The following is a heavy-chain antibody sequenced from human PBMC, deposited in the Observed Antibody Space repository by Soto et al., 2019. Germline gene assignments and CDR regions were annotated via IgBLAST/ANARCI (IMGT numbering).Heavy chain of an antibody. Sequence: QEQLVQSGPEVKKPGSSVKVSCKASGGTFDSDGISWVRQAPGQGLEWMGGVIPMFGTSNFAQKFKGRVTITADESTTTAYMELTSLRSEDTAIYFCASGPQGVAETGDYYYYYSLDVWGQGTAVTVSS. CDR2: VIPMFGTS. D-gene: IGHD6-19*01. CDR3: ASGPQGVAETGDYYYYYSLDV. CDR1: GGTFDSDG. J-gene: IGHJ6*02. V-gene: IGHV1-69*01.